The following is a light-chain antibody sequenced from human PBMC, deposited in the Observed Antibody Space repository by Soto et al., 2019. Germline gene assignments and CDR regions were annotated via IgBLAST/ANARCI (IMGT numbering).Light chain of an antibody. CDR3: QTWDTGIQV. CDR2: LNSDGSH. V-gene: IGLV4-69*01. CDR1: SGHSSYS. Sequence: QPVLTQSPSASAPLGASVKLTCTLSSGHSSYSIAWHQQQPDKGPRYLMKLNSDGSHSKGDGIPDRFSGSSSGAERYLTISSLQSEDEADYYCQTWDTGIQVFGGGTKLTVL. J-gene: IGLJ2*01.